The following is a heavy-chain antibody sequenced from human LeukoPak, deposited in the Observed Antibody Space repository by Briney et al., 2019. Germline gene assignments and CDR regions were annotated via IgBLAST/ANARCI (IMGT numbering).Heavy chain of an antibody. V-gene: IGHV1-8*01. CDR2: MNPNSGNT. Sequence: VSVKVSCKASGYTFTSYDINWVRQATGQGLEWMGWMNPNSGNTGYAQKFQGRVTMTRNTSISTAYMELSSLRSEDTAVYYCARGRSIAARPDYWGQGTLVTVSS. D-gene: IGHD6-6*01. CDR1: GYTFTSYD. J-gene: IGHJ4*02. CDR3: ARGRSIAARPDY.